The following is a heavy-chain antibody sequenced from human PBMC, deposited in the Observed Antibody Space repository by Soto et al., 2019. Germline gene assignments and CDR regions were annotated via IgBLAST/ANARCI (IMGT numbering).Heavy chain of an antibody. V-gene: IGHV4-59*01. CDR2: IYYSGST. J-gene: IGHJ3*02. CDR3: ARTDYYYDVSGYAPDAFDI. Sequence: SETLSLTCTVSGGSISNFYWSWIRQPPGKGLEWIGYIYYSGSTNYNPSLKSRVTISVDTSKNQFSLRLSSVTAADTAVYYCARTDYYYDVSGYAPDAFDIWGQGTMVTVSS. CDR1: GGSISNFY. D-gene: IGHD3-22*01.